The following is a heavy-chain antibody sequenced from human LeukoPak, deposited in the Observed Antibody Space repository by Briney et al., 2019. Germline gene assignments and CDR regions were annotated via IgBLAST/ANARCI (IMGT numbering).Heavy chain of an antibody. CDR1: NGSISNYY. J-gene: IGHJ4*02. Sequence: PSETLSLTCSVSNGSISNYYWSWIRQAPGKGLEWMGYVYHSGTANYNPSLKRRVTISADTSKNHFSLRLRSVSAADTAVYYCARHGGTLGYFDSWGQGTLVTVSS. CDR2: VYHSGTA. V-gene: IGHV4-59*08. CDR3: ARHGGTLGYFDS. D-gene: IGHD1-26*01.